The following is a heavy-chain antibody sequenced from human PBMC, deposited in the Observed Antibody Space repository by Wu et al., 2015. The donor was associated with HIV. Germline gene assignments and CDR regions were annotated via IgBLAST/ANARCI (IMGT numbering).Heavy chain of an antibody. J-gene: IGHJ4*02. CDR2: IDPNSGGT. Sequence: QVQIVQSGAEVKKPGATVRVSCKASGYIFTAAYIYWVRQAPGQGLEWMGWIDPNSGGTNSAQNFQGRVTMTKDTSTSTAYMELHTLRSDDTAVYYCAAVHCQVLFATLGYWGQGTLVTVSS. CDR1: GYIFTAAY. D-gene: IGHD2-21*01. V-gene: IGHV1-2*02. CDR3: AAVHCQVLFATLGY.